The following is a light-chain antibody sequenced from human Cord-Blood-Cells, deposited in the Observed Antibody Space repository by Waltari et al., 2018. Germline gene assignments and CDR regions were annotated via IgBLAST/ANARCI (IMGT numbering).Light chain of an antibody. J-gene: IGLJ3*02. CDR1: KLGDKY. CDR3: QAWDSSTAV. Sequence: SYELTQPPSVSVSPGQTASITRSGDKLGDKYACWYQQKPGQSPVLVIYLDSKRPSGIPELFSGSKCGNTETLTSSGTQAMHGEDYYCQAWDSSTAVFGGGTKLTVL. CDR2: LDS. V-gene: IGLV3-1*01.